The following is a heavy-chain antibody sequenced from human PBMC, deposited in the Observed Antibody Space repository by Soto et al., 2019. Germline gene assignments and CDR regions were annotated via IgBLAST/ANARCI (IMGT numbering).Heavy chain of an antibody. CDR1: GFTFSSYA. CDR2: IWYDGSNK. V-gene: IGHV3-33*08. Sequence: GGSLRLSCAASGFTFSSYAMIWVRQAPGKGLEWVAVIWYDGSNKYYADSVKGRFTISRDNSKNTLYLQMNSLRAEDTAVYYCARDRGDYVAGAFDIWGQGTMVTVSS. D-gene: IGHD4-17*01. CDR3: ARDRGDYVAGAFDI. J-gene: IGHJ3*02.